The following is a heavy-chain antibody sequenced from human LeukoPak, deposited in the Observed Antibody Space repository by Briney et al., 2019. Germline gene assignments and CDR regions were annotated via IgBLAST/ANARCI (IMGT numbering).Heavy chain of an antibody. CDR3: ARHTRVEYYDFWSGYSLDY. Sequence: SSETLSLTCTVSGGSISSSSYYWGWIRQPPGKGLEWIVSMYYSGSTYYNPSLKSRVTISVNTAKKQYSRKLRAMAAADTAVYYCARHTRVEYYDFWSGYSLDYWGQGTLVTVSS. D-gene: IGHD3-3*01. CDR1: GGSISSSSYY. CDR2: MYYSGST. V-gene: IGHV4-39*01. J-gene: IGHJ4*02.